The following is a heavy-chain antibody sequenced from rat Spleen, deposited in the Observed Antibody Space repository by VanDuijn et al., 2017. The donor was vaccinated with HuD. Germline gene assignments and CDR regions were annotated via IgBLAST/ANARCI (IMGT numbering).Heavy chain of an antibody. CDR1: GFTFSTAW. J-gene: IGHJ3*01. Sequence: EVQVLESGGGLVQPGNSLKLSCATSGFTFSTAWMYWYRQFPEKRLEWVARIKAKYNNYATDYTESVKGRSTIPRDDSKSSIYLQMNNLKEEDTAIDYCAWEGAFAYWGQGTLVTVSS. CDR3: AWEGAFAY. V-gene: IGHV6-6*01. CDR2: IKAKYNNYAT. D-gene: IGHD1-11*01.